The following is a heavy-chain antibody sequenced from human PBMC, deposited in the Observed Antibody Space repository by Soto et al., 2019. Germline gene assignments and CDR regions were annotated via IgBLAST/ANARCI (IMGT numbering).Heavy chain of an antibody. CDR1: GYTFTTYA. Sequence: ASVKVSCKASGYTFTTYAMHWVRQAPGQRLEWMGWINSGNGNTKYSQNFQGRVTITRDTSASTSYMELSSLRSEDTAVYYCARGGICSGGSCYFNYIFDYWGQGTLVTVSS. CDR2: INSGNGNT. CDR3: ARGGICSGGSCYFNYIFDY. J-gene: IGHJ4*02. V-gene: IGHV1-3*01. D-gene: IGHD2-15*01.